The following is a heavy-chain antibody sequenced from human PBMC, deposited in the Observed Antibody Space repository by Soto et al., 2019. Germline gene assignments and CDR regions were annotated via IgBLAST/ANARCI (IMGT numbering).Heavy chain of an antibody. V-gene: IGHV3-11*01. J-gene: IGHJ4*02. CDR1: GFTFSDYY. CDR3: ARERGSGWTFDY. D-gene: IGHD6-19*01. CDR2: ISRSGGTI. Sequence: GGSLRLSCAASGFTFSDYYMTWIRQAPGKGPEWVSYISRSGGTIYYADSVKGRFTISRDNAKNSLCLQMNSLRAEDTAVYYCARERGSGWTFDYWGQGTLVTVSS.